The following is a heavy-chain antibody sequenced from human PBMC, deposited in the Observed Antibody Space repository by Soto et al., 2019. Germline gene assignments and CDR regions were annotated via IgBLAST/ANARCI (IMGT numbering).Heavy chain of an antibody. CDR2: ISSSSSYI. J-gene: IGHJ6*02. CDR1: LFTFSSYS. Sequence: GWSLRLSCSSSLFTFSSYSMNLVLQTPVKVLEWVSSISSSSSYIYYADSVKGRFTISRDNAKNSLYLQMNSLRAEDTAVYYCVVVVVAATDYYYGMEVWGQGTTVTVSS. D-gene: IGHD2-15*01. V-gene: IGHV3-21*01. CDR3: VVVVVAATDYYYGMEV.